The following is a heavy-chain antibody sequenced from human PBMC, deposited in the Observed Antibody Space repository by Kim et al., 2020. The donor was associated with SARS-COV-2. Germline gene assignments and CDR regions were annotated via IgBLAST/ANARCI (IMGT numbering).Heavy chain of an antibody. Sequence: FQGSVTITRDTSASTAYMELSSLRSEDTAVYYCARADPIWFGELSPGFDYWGQGTLVTVSS. J-gene: IGHJ4*02. CDR3: ARADPIWFGELSPGFDY. D-gene: IGHD3-10*01. V-gene: IGHV1-3*01.